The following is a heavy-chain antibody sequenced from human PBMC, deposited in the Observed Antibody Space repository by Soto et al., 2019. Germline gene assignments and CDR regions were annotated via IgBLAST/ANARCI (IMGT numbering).Heavy chain of an antibody. D-gene: IGHD5-18*01. CDR3: AKDPRRTGYSYGEYYFDY. V-gene: IGHV3-23*01. Sequence: GGSLRLSCAASGFTFSSYAMSWVRQAPGKGLEWVSAISGSGGSTYYADSVKGRFTISRDNSKNTLYLQMNSLRAEDPAVYYCAKDPRRTGYSYGEYYFDYWGQGTLVTAPQ. J-gene: IGHJ4*02. CDR2: ISGSGGST. CDR1: GFTFSSYA.